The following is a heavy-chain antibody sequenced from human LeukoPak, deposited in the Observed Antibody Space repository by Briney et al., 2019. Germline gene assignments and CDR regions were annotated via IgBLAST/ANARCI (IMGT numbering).Heavy chain of an antibody. CDR1: GGSISSGGYY. J-gene: IGHJ6*02. D-gene: IGHD2-2*02. V-gene: IGHV4-31*03. CDR3: ARDHLGYCSSTSCYTSSYYYGMDV. CDR2: IYYSGST. Sequence: TSETLSLTCTVSGGSISSGGYYWSWIRQHPGKGLEWIGYIYYSGSTYYNPSLKSRVTISVDTSKNQFSLKLSSVTAADTAVYYCARDHLGYCSSTSCYTSSYYYGMDVWGQGTTVTVSS.